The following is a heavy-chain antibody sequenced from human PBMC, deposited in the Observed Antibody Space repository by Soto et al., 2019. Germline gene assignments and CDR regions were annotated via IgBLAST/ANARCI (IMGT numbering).Heavy chain of an antibody. CDR1: GFTFSSYS. CDR2: ISTGGSNI. Sequence: EVQLVESGGGLVKPGGSLRLSCAASGFTFSSYSVNWVRQAPGQGLEWVSSISTGGSNIYYADSVKGRFTISRDNAKNSLYLQMNRLRAEDTAVYYCARDPSLTGDYYYYGMDVWGQGTTVTVSS. J-gene: IGHJ6*02. CDR3: ARDPSLTGDYYYYGMDV. D-gene: IGHD7-27*01. V-gene: IGHV3-21*01.